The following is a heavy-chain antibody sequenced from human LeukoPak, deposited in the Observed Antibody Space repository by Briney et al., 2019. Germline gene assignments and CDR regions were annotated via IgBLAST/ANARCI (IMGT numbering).Heavy chain of an antibody. CDR1: GFIFSNFA. V-gene: IGHV3-23*01. D-gene: IGHD3-10*01. CDR3: ARRWLGDPYGMDV. J-gene: IGHJ6*02. Sequence: PGGSLRLSCAASGFIFSNFAMTWVRQAPGKGPEWVSIIGGVSESFYYADSVKGRFTVSRDNSKDTLYLQINNLRDEDTAVYYCARRWLGDPYGMDVWGQGTTVSVSS. CDR2: IGGVSESF.